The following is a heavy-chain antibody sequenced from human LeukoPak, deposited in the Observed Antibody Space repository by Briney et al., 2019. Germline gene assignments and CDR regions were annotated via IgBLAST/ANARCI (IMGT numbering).Heavy chain of an antibody. CDR3: ARLVGISGWYYFDY. D-gene: IGHD6-19*01. Sequence: SETQSLTCTVSGGAISSYYWSWIRQPPGKGLEWIGYIYYSGSTNYNPSLKSRVTISVDTSKNQFSLKLSSVTAADTAVYYCARLVGISGWYYFDYWGQGTLVTVSS. CDR2: IYYSGST. CDR1: GGAISSYY. J-gene: IGHJ4*02. V-gene: IGHV4-59*08.